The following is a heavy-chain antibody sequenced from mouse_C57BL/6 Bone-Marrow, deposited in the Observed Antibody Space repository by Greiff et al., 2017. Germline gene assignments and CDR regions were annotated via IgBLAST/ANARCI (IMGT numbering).Heavy chain of an antibody. V-gene: IGHV3-6*01. CDR2: ISYDGSN. D-gene: IGHD3-2*02. J-gene: IGHJ4*01. CDR1: GYSITSGYY. CDR3: SRWEATGYAMDY. Sequence: EVQLQESGPGLVKPSQSLSLSCSVTGYSITSGYYWNWIRQFPGNKLEWMGYISYDGSNNYNQSLKNRISITRDTSTNQFFLKLTSVTTEDTATYYCSRWEATGYAMDYWGQGTSVTVSS.